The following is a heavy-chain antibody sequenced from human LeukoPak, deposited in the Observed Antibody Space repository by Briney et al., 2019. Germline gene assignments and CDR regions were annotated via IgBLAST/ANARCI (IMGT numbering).Heavy chain of an antibody. CDR3: ASHYDSSGYQFDY. D-gene: IGHD3-22*01. Sequence: VASVKVSCKASGGTFSSYAISWVRQAPGQGLEWMGGIIPIFGTANYAQKFQGRVTITADEFTSTAYMELSSLRSEDTAVYYCASHYDSSGYQFDYWGQGTLVTVSS. V-gene: IGHV1-69*13. CDR2: IIPIFGTA. CDR1: GGTFSSYA. J-gene: IGHJ4*02.